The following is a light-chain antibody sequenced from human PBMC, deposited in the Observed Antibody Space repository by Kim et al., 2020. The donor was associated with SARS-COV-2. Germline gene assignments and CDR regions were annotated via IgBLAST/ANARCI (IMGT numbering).Light chain of an antibody. Sequence: EIVLTQSPGTLSLSPGERATLSCRASESVSTNYVAWYQQKPGQAPRLLIYGASTRAPGIPDRFSDSGSGTDFTLTISKLEPEDFAVYYCQQYGSSPLTFGGGTKVDIK. J-gene: IGKJ4*01. V-gene: IGKV3-20*01. CDR1: ESVSTNY. CDR3: QQYGSSPLT. CDR2: GAS.